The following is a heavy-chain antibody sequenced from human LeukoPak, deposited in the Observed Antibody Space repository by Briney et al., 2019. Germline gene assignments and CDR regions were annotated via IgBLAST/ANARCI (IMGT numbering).Heavy chain of an antibody. CDR2: ISSSSYI. CDR1: GFTFSSYS. D-gene: IGHD3-10*01. Sequence: GGSLRLSCAASGFTFSSYSMNWVRQAPGKGLEWVSSISSSSYIYYADSVKGRFTISRDNAKNSLYLQMNSLRAEDTAVYYCARDGFLWFGESTFDYWGQGTLVTVSS. CDR3: ARDGFLWFGESTFDY. J-gene: IGHJ4*02. V-gene: IGHV3-21*01.